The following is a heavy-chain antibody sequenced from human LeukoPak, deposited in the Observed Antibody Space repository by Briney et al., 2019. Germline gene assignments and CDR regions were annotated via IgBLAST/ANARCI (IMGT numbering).Heavy chain of an antibody. Sequence: SETLSLTCAVYGGSFSGYYWSWIRQPPGKGLEWSGEINHSGSTNYNPSLKSRVTISVDTSKNQCTLKLSSVTAADTAVYYCATGDLRLEFDLWGRGTLVTVSS. J-gene: IGHJ2*01. CDR3: ATGDLRLEFDL. D-gene: IGHD4-17*01. CDR1: GGSFSGYY. CDR2: INHSGST. V-gene: IGHV4-34*01.